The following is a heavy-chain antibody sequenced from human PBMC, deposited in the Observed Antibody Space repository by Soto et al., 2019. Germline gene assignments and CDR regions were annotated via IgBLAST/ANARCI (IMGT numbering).Heavy chain of an antibody. CDR1: DYSFTSYW. J-gene: IGHJ4*02. CDR2: IDPSDSYT. CDR3: ASGSRDCSGGSCYSH. Sequence: SLKISCKVSDYSFTSYWIICVHAIPVKGLEWMGRIDPSDSYTNYSPSFQGHVTISADKSISTAYLQWSSLKASDTAIYYCASGSRDCSGGSCYSHWGQGTLVTVSS. D-gene: IGHD2-15*01. V-gene: IGHV5-10-1*01.